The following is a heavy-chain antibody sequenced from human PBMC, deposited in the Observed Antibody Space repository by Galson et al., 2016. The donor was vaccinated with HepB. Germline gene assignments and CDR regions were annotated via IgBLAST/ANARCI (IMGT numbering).Heavy chain of an antibody. CDR1: GFTFNNFA. V-gene: IGHV3-23*01. D-gene: IGHD3-22*01. CDR3: ARDYFDSSGFPPYFHGMDA. J-gene: IGHJ6*02. Sequence: SLRLSCAASGFTFNNFAMSWVRQAPGKGLEWVSSILNNGVTYYAASVRGRFTISRDNSKSTLYLQMKHLRAEDTAVYYCARDYFDSSGFPPYFHGMDAWGQGTTVSVSS. CDR2: ILNNGVT.